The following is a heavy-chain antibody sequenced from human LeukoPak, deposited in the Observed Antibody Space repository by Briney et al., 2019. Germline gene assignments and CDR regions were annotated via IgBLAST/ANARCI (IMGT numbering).Heavy chain of an antibody. J-gene: IGHJ6*02. V-gene: IGHV3-21*01. CDR1: GFTFNSYT. CDR3: ARHNWGSKYYGMDV. Sequence: PGGSLRLSCAASGFTFNSYTMNWVRQAPGKGLEWVSSISSSSSYIYYADSVKGRFTISRDNAKNSLFLQMNSLRAEDTAVYYCARHNWGSKYYGMDVWGQGTTVTVSS. CDR2: ISSSSSYI. D-gene: IGHD1-1*01.